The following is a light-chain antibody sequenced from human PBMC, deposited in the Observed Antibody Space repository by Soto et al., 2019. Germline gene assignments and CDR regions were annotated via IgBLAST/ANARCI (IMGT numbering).Light chain of an antibody. J-gene: IGKJ5*01. CDR1: QAITNY. CDR2: AAS. CDR3: QQLNSYPIT. V-gene: IGKV1-9*01. Sequence: DIQMTQSPSSLSASVGDRVTITCRASQAITNYLNWYQQQSGKAPKLLIYAASTLQSGVPSRFSGSGSGTDFTLTISSLQSEDFATYYCQQLNSYPITFGQGTRLEIK.